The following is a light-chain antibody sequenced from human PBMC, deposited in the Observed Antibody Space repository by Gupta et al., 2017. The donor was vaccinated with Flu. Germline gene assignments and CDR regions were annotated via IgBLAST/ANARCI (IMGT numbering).Light chain of an antibody. V-gene: IGKV1-5*03. CDR2: KAS. CDR1: QSISSR. CDR3: QQYRT. J-gene: IGKJ1*01. Sequence: DIQMTQSPSTLSASVGDRVTITCRASQSISSRLAWDQQKPGKAPKLLIYKASSLESGVPSRFSGSGSGTEFTLTISSLQPDDFATYDGQQYRTFGQGTKVEIK.